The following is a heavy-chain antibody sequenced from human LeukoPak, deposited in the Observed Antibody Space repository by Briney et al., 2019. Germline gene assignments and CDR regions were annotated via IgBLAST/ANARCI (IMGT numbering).Heavy chain of an antibody. J-gene: IGHJ4*02. CDR3: AVMYYYDSSVTGYFDY. V-gene: IGHV1-69*01. CDR1: GGTFSSYA. Sequence: ASVKVSCKASGGTFSSYAISWERQAPGQGLEWMGGIIPIFGTANYAQKFQGRVTITADESTSTAYMELSSLRSEDTAVYYCAVMYYYDSSVTGYFDYWGQGTLVTASS. D-gene: IGHD3-22*01. CDR2: IIPIFGTA.